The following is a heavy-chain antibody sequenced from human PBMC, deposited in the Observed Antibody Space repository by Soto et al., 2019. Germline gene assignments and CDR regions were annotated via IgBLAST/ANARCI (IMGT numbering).Heavy chain of an antibody. Sequence: SGVTGRGLYVSRVRQHPGKGLEWVSVIYSGGSTYYADSVKGRFTISRDNSKNTLYLQMNSLRAEDTAVYYCARAQGYCRGGSCYFNEYWGQRTLVSVSP. CDR2: IYSGGST. CDR3: ARAQGYCRGGSCYFNEY. CDR1: GVTGRGLY. D-gene: IGHD2-15*01. J-gene: IGHJ4*02. V-gene: IGHV3-66*01.